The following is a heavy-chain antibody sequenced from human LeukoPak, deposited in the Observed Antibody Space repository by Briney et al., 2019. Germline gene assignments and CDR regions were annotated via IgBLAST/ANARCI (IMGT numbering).Heavy chain of an antibody. CDR2: IYSGGST. D-gene: IGHD2-2*01. V-gene: IGHV3-53*01. CDR1: GFTVSSNY. Sequence: PGGSLRLSCAASGFTVSSNYMSWVRQAPGKGLEWVSVIYSGGSTYYADSAKGRFTISRDNSKNTLYLQMNSLRAEDTAVYYCARGGVVVVPAAIRDDAFDIWGQGTMVTVSS. J-gene: IGHJ3*02. CDR3: ARGGVVVVPAAIRDDAFDI.